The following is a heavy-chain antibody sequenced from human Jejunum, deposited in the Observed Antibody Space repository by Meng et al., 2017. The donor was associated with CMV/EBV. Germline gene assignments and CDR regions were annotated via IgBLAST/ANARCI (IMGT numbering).Heavy chain of an antibody. Sequence: SGFTFTSYSISWVRQATGKGLEWLSYISGGSTYIYHADSVKGRFTISRDNAKNSVYLQMNSLRAEDTAVYYCARGTTGTPGTDYWGQGTLVTVSS. CDR2: ISGGSTYI. CDR3: ARGTTGTPGTDY. J-gene: IGHJ4*02. V-gene: IGHV3-21*01. D-gene: IGHD6-13*01. CDR1: GFTFTSYS.